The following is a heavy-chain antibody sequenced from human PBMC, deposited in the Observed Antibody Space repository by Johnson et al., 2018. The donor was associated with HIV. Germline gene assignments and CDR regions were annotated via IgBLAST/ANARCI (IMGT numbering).Heavy chain of an antibody. Sequence: QVQLVESGGGVVQPGRSLRLSCAASGFTFSSYAMHWVRQAPGKGLEWVAVISYDGSNKYYADSVKGRFTISRDNSKNTLYLQMNSLRAEDTAVYYCAGWPIFGGPLPVAFDIWGQGTMLTVSS. J-gene: IGHJ3*02. D-gene: IGHD3-3*01. CDR1: GFTFSSYA. V-gene: IGHV3-30-3*01. CDR2: ISYDGSNK. CDR3: AGWPIFGGPLPVAFDI.